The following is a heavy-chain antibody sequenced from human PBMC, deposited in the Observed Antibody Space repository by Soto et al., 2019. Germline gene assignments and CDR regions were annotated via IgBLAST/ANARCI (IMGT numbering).Heavy chain of an antibody. V-gene: IGHV4-30-4*01. CDR2: IYYSGST. CDR1: GGSINSADYY. CDR3: ARAIVVAIGGMYV. J-gene: IGHJ6*02. Sequence: SETLSLTCTVSGGSINSADYYWSWVRQPPGKGLEWIGYIYYSGSTYFNPSLKRRVTISKDTSKNQFSLRLSSVTAVDTAVYYCARAIVVAIGGMYVWVQGTTVTVSS. D-gene: IGHD5-12*01.